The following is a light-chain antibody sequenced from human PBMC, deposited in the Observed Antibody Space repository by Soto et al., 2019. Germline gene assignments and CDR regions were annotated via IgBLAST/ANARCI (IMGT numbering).Light chain of an antibody. Sequence: QAVRTQPPSVSSAPGQKVAISCSGSSSNSGGNSVSWYQQLPGTAPKLLIYDDNKRPSGIPDRFSGSKSGTSATLGITGFQTGDEADYYCGSWDSSLSAYVFAPGPKATVL. CDR2: DDN. CDR1: SSNSGGNS. V-gene: IGLV1-51*01. CDR3: GSWDSSLSAYV. J-gene: IGLJ1*01.